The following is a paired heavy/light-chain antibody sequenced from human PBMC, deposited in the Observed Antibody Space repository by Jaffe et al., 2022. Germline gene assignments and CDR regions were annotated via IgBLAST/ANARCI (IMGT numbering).Light chain of an antibody. CDR2: EVS. Sequence: QSALTQPASVSGSPGQSITISCTGTSSDVGGYNYVSWYQQHPGKAPKLMIYEVSNRPSGVSNRFSGSKSGNTASLTISGLQAEDEADYYCSSYTSSSTLCVFGTGTKVTVL. CDR1: SSDVGGYNY. CDR3: SSYTSSSTLCV. V-gene: IGLV2-14*01. J-gene: IGLJ1*01.
Heavy chain of an antibody. CDR2: IYHSGST. J-gene: IGHJ4*02. D-gene: IGHD3-10*01. CDR3: ARDTITMVRGVIITCRGIDY. CDR1: GYSISSGYY. Sequence: QVQLQESGPGLVKPSETLSLTCAVSGYSISSGYYWGWIRQPPGKGLEWIGSIYHSGSTYYNPSLKSRVTISVDTSKNQFSLKLSSVTAADTAVYYCARDTITMVRGVIITCRGIDYWGQGTLVTVSS. V-gene: IGHV4-38-2*02.